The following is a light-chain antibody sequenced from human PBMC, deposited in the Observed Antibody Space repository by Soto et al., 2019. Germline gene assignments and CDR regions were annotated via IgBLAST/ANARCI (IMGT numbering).Light chain of an antibody. Sequence: EIVLTQSPATLSLSPGERATLSCRASQSVDNYLIWYKQRPGQAPRLLMYDTSKRATDTPARFSGSGSGTDFTLTISSLEPEDFAVYYCEQRRSWPLTFGGGTKVEIK. CDR2: DTS. CDR3: EQRRSWPLT. CDR1: QSVDNY. V-gene: IGKV3-11*01. J-gene: IGKJ4*01.